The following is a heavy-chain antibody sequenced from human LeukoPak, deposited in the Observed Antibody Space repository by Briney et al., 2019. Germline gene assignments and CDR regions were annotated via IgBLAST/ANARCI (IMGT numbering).Heavy chain of an antibody. CDR3: AKDRCSNGIGCLYYYMDV. D-gene: IGHD2-8*01. V-gene: IGHV3-53*05. Sequence: GGSLRLSCAASGLTVSSNSMSWVRQAPGKGLEWVSFIYSGGSTYYADSVKGRFTISRDNSKNILYLQMNSLRAEDTAVYYCAKDRCSNGIGCLYYYMDVWGKGTMVTISS. J-gene: IGHJ6*03. CDR1: GLTVSSNS. CDR2: IYSGGST.